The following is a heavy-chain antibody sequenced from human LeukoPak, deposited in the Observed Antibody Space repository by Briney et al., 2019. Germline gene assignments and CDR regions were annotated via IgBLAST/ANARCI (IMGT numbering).Heavy chain of an antibody. CDR2: VYYSGNT. D-gene: IGHD3-22*01. CDR1: DVSISSSNSY. J-gene: IGHJ4*02. CDR3: ARIVVADFDY. V-gene: IGHV4-39*01. Sequence: SETLSLTCTVSDVSISSSNSYWGWIRQPPGKGLEWIGSVYYSGNTYYNASLKSQVSISIDTSKNQFSLKLSSVTAADTAVYYCARIVVADFDYWGQGTLVTVSS.